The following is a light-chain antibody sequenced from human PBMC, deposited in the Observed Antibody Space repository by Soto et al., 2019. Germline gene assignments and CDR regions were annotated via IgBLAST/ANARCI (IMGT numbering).Light chain of an antibody. CDR2: GAS. V-gene: IGKV3-20*01. J-gene: IGKJ4*01. Sequence: EIVLTQSPGTLSLSPGERATLSCRASQSVSSSYLAWYQQKPGQAPRLLIYGASGRATGIPDRFSGSGSGTDFTLTISRLEPEDFAVYYCQQYGSSSLTFGRGTKVEIK. CDR1: QSVSSSY. CDR3: QQYGSSSLT.